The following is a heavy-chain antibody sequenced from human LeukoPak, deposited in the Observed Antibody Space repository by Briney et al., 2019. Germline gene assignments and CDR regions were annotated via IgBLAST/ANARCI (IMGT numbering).Heavy chain of an antibody. J-gene: IGHJ1*01. CDR1: GFTFSIYA. CDR2: ISYDGSNK. CDR3: ARDIGSGSYYGYFQH. V-gene: IGHV3-30*04. D-gene: IGHD1-26*01. Sequence: GGSLRLSCAASGFTFSIYAMHWVRQAPGKGLEWVAVISYDGSNKYYADSVKGRFTISRDNSKNTLYLQMNSLRAEDTAVYYCARDIGSGSYYGYFQHWGQGTLVTVSS.